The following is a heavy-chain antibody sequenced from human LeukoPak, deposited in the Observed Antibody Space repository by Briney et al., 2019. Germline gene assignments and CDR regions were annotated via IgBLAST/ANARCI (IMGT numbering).Heavy chain of an antibody. CDR1: GGSFSGYY. J-gene: IGHJ4*02. CDR3: ARGPRTTVAGINY. V-gene: IGHV4-34*01. CDR2: INHSGST. D-gene: IGHD4-23*01. Sequence: SETLSLTCAVYGGSFSGYYWSWIRQPPGKGLEWIGEINHSGSTYYNPSLKSRVTISVDTSKNQFSLKLSSVTAADTAVYYCARGPRTTVAGINYWGQGTLVTVSS.